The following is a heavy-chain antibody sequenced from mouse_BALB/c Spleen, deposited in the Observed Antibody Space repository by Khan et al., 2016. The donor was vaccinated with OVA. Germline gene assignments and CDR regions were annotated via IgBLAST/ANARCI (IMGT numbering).Heavy chain of an antibody. J-gene: IGHJ3*01. CDR2: IYPFNDDT. D-gene: IGHD1-1*01. CDR1: GYTFTSYV. V-gene: IGHV1S136*01. CDR3: SPVGTYYVSFAY. Sequence: EVQLQQSGPELVKPGASVKMSCKASGYTFTSYVMHWVKQKPGLGLEWIGYIYPFNDDTKYNEKFEGKATLTSDRSSSTAYMELSSLTSEDSAVYVCSPVGTYYVSFAYWGQGTLVTVSA.